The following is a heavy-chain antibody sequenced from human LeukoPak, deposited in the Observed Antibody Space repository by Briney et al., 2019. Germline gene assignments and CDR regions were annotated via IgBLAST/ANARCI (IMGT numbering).Heavy chain of an antibody. CDR2: ISAYNGNT. CDR3: ARHRGYSGYDYSFDY. Sequence: ASVKVSCKASGYTFTSYGISWVRQAPGQGLEWMGWISAYNGNTNYAQKLQGRVTMTTDTSTSTAYMELRSPRSDDTAVYYCARHRGYSGYDYSFDYWGQGTLVTVSS. V-gene: IGHV1-18*01. J-gene: IGHJ4*02. D-gene: IGHD5-12*01. CDR1: GYTFTSYG.